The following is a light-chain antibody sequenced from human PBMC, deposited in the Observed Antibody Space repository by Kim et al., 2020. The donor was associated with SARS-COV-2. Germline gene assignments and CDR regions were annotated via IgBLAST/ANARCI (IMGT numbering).Light chain of an antibody. Sequence: GATPTPPCRARHIISNSYLPAYQPKQGQSPSLLIDGASSRAAGVPDRFRRGGSGTDFTPTIARLEPENFAVYYCQQYGRSPTTFGQGTRLEIK. CDR2: GAS. CDR3: QQYGRSPTT. CDR1: HIISNSY. V-gene: IGKV3-20*01. J-gene: IGKJ5*01.